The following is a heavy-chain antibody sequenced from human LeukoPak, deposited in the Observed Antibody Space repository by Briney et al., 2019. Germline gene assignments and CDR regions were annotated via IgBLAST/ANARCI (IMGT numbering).Heavy chain of an antibody. J-gene: IGHJ3*02. D-gene: IGHD2-15*01. CDR3: ARSELSCSGGSCPTRYAFDI. CDR2: IYTSGTT. Sequence: SETLSLTCSVSGDSISYFYWSWIRQAAGKGLEWIGRIYTSGTTNYNPSLTSRVTISVDTSKNQFSLKLRSVTAADTALYYCARSELSCSGGSCPTRYAFDIWGQGTVVTASS. CDR1: GDSISYFY. V-gene: IGHV4-4*07.